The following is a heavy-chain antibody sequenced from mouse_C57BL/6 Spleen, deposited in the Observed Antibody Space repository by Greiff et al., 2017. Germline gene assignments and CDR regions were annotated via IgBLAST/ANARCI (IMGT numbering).Heavy chain of an antibody. CDR1: GYTFTSYW. D-gene: IGHD2-10*01. Sequence: QVQLQQPGAELVKPGASVKLSCKASGYTFTSYWMHWVKQRPGQGLEWIGMIHPNSGSTNYNEKFKSKATLTVDKSSSTAYMQLSSLTSEDSAVYYCARSYYGNYVYAMDYWGQGTSVTVSS. V-gene: IGHV1-64*01. CDR3: ARSYYGNYVYAMDY. J-gene: IGHJ4*01. CDR2: IHPNSGST.